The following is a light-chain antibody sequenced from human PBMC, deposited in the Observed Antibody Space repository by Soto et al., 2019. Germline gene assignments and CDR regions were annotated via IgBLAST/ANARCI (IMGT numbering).Light chain of an antibody. Sequence: EVVLTQSPGTLSLSPGERAALSCRASQSVRSTYLAWYQQKPGQAPRLLIYGASSRATVIPDRFSGSGSGTDFTLTISSLEPEDLAVYYCQLYGSPQLYTFGQGTKLEI. V-gene: IGKV3-20*01. J-gene: IGKJ2*01. CDR1: QSVRSTY. CDR2: GAS. CDR3: QLYGSPQLYT.